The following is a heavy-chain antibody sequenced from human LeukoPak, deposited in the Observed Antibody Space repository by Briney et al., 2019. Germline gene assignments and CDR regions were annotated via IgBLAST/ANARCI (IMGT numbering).Heavy chain of an antibody. CDR1: GGTFSSYA. V-gene: IGHV1-69*13. CDR3: ARDGRYYYDSSGYYYASDY. D-gene: IGHD3-22*01. Sequence: ASVKVSCKASGGTFSSYAISWVRQAPGQGLEWMGGIIPIFGTANYAQKFQGRVTITADESTSTAYVELSSLRSEDTAVYYCARDGRYYYDSSGYYYASDYWGQGTLVTVSS. J-gene: IGHJ4*02. CDR2: IIPIFGTA.